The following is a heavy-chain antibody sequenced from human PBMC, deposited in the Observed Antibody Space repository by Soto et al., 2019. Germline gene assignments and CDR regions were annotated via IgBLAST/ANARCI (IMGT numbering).Heavy chain of an antibody. CDR1: GGTFSSYA. V-gene: IGHV1-69*13. D-gene: IGHD5-12*01. CDR2: IIPIFGTA. Sequence: SVKVSCKASGGTFSSYAISWVRQAPGQGLEWMGGIIPIFGTANYAQKFQGGVTITADESTGPADRELSSWRSEDAAGCRGFVATIKGNYFEYWGQGTLVTVS. CDR3: FVATIKGNYFEY. J-gene: IGHJ4*02.